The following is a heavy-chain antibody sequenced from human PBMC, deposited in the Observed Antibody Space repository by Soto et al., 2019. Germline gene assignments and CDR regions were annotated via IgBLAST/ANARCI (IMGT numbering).Heavy chain of an antibody. CDR3: AKDFMYYYDSSGYRAPGAFDI. J-gene: IGHJ3*02. D-gene: IGHD3-22*01. CDR1: GFTFSSYA. CDR2: ISGSGGST. Sequence: GGSLRLSCAASGFTFSSYAMSWVRQAPGKGLEWASAISGSGGSTYYADSVKGRFTISRDNSKNTLYLQMNSLRAEDTAVYYCAKDFMYYYDSSGYRAPGAFDIWGQGTMVTVSS. V-gene: IGHV3-23*01.